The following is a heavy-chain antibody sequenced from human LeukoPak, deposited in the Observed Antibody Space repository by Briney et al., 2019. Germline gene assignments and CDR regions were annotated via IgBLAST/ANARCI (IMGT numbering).Heavy chain of an antibody. CDR3: ARRANKGSGWLDAFDI. V-gene: IGHV1-18*01. J-gene: IGHJ3*02. CDR1: GGTFSSYA. Sequence: ASVKVSCKASGGTFSSYAISWVRQAPGQGLEWMGWISAYNGNTNYAQKLQGRVTMTTDTSTSAAYMELRSLRSDDTAVYYCARRANKGSGWLDAFDIWGQGTMVTVSS. D-gene: IGHD6-19*01. CDR2: ISAYNGNT.